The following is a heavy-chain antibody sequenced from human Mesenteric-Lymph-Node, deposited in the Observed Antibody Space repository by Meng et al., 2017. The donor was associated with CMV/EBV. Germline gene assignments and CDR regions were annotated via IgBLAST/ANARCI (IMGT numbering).Heavy chain of an antibody. J-gene: IGHJ3*02. D-gene: IGHD1-26*01. CDR2: ISSSSSYI. CDR3: AKDWETANAFDI. CDR1: GFTFSSYS. Sequence: GGSLRLSCAASGFTFSSYSMNWVRQAPGKGLEWVSSISSSSSYIYYADSVKGRFTISRDNAKNSLYLQMNSLRAEDTAVYYCAKDWETANAFDIWGQGTMVTVSS. V-gene: IGHV3-21*01.